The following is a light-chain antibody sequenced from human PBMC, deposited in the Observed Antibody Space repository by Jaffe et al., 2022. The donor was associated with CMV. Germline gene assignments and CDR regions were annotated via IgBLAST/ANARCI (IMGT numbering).Light chain of an antibody. CDR3: LQHNSFPYT. V-gene: IGKV1-17*01. J-gene: IGKJ2*01. CDR2: AAS. Sequence: DIQMTQSPSFLSASVGDRVTITCRASQDIGDDLAWYQQRPGTAPKRLIYAASNLQSGVPSRFSGSVAGTEFTLTITGLQPEDFAVYYCLQHNSFPYTFGQGTKLDLK. CDR1: QDIGDD.